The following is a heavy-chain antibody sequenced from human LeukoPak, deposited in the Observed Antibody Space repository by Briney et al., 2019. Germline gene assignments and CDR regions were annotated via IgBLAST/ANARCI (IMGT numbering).Heavy chain of an antibody. Sequence: SETLSLTCTVSGGSISSGGYYWSWIHQHPGKGLEWIGYIYYSGSTYYNPSLKSRVTISVDTSKNQFSLKLSSVTAADTAVYYCAREIAAAGTPFDYWGQGTLVTVSS. V-gene: IGHV4-31*03. J-gene: IGHJ4*02. CDR1: GGSISSGGYY. D-gene: IGHD6-13*01. CDR2: IYYSGST. CDR3: AREIAAAGTPFDY.